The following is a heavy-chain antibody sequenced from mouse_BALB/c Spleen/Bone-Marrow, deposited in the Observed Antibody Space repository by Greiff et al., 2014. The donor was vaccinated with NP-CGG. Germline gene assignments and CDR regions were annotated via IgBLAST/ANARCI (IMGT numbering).Heavy chain of an antibody. V-gene: IGHV2-6-2*01. Sequence: VQLQQSGPDLVAPSQSLSITCTVSGFSLTSYGVHWVRQPPGKGLEWLGVIWSDGSTTYNSALKSRLSISKDNSKSQVFLKMNSLQTDAAAMYYCARHRYGAMDYWGQGTSVTVSS. CDR1: GFSLTSYG. J-gene: IGHJ4*01. CDR2: IWSDGST. CDR3: ARHRYGAMDY. D-gene: IGHD2-14*01.